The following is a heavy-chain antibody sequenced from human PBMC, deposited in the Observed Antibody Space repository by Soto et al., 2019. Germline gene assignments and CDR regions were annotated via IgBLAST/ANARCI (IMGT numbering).Heavy chain of an antibody. D-gene: IGHD3-10*01. CDR1: GYAFTTYG. J-gene: IGHJ4*02. Sequence: QVHLVQSGAEVKKPGASVKVSCKGSGYAFTTYGITWVRQAPGQGLEWMGWISAPNGNTPYAQKLQGSVTVTRDTSTSTASMALSSLSSDDTAVYYCARGRYGAYWGQGALVTVSS. V-gene: IGHV1-18*01. CDR2: ISAPNGNT. CDR3: ARGRYGAY.